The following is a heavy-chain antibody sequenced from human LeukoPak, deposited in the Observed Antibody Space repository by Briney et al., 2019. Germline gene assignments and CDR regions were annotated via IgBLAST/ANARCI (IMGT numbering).Heavy chain of an antibody. D-gene: IGHD6-19*01. Sequence: PGGSLRLSCAASGFTVSSNYMSWVLQAPGKGLEWVSVIYSDGSTYYADSVKGRFTIPRDNSKTPLSLQMNTLRADVQAVNYCAREAYSSGWYKSCWGRGTLVSVSS. CDR1: GFTVSSNY. J-gene: IGHJ4*02. CDR2: IYSDGST. V-gene: IGHV3-53*01. CDR3: AREAYSSGWYKSC.